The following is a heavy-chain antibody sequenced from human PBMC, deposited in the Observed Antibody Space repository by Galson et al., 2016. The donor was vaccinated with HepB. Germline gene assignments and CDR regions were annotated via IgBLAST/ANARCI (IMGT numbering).Heavy chain of an antibody. Sequence: SLRLSCAASGFAFSSHWMHWVRQDLGKGLVWVSRIKSDATVSDYADSVKGRFTISRDTAKNTLYLQMDSLRPEDTGVYYCARDPSLVPATAYNWFDSWGQGALVTVSS. CDR2: IKSDATVS. J-gene: IGHJ5*01. V-gene: IGHV3-74*01. D-gene: IGHD6-6*01. CDR3: ARDPSLVPATAYNWFDS. CDR1: GFAFSSHW.